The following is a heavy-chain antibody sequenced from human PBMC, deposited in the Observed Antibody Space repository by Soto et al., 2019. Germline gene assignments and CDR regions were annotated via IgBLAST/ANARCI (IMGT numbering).Heavy chain of an antibody. J-gene: IGHJ4*02. CDR2: IYTSGST. CDR1: GGSISSYY. D-gene: IGHD3-22*01. V-gene: IGHV4-4*07. CDR3: ASGVYDSSGYYFDY. Sequence: SETLSLTCTVSGGSISSYYWSWIRQPAGKGLEWIGRIYTSGSTNYNPSLKSRVTMSADTSKNQFSLRLSSVTAADTAVYYCASGVYDSSGYYFDYWGQGTLVTVSS.